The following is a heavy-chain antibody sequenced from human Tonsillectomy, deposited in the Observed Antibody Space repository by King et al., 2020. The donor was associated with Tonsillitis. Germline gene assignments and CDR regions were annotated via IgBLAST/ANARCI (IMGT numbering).Heavy chain of an antibody. CDR2: INPSGGST. Sequence: VQLVESGAEVKKPGASVKVSCKASGYTFTSYYMHWVRQAPGQGLEWMGRINPSGGSTSYAQKFQGRVTMTRDTSTSTVYMELSSLRSEDTAVYYCARIDFWVGFAVWGQGTTVTVSS. V-gene: IGHV1-46*01. CDR3: ARIDFWVGFAV. D-gene: IGHD3/OR15-3a*01. CDR1: GYTFTSYY. J-gene: IGHJ6*02.